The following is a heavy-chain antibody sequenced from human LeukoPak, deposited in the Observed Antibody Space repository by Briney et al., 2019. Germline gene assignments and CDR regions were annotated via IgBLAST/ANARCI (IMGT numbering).Heavy chain of an antibody. CDR3: VSDRETQEQI. J-gene: IGHJ3*02. V-gene: IGHV3-64D*09. Sequence: GGSLRLSCSGSGFTFSRHNMHWVRQAPGKGLEYVSAISYNGDSTYYVDSVKGRFTISRDNSKDTLDLQMSSLRPEDTAVYYCVSDRETQEQIWGPGTLVTVSS. D-gene: IGHD1-26*01. CDR2: ISYNGDST. CDR1: GFTFSRHN.